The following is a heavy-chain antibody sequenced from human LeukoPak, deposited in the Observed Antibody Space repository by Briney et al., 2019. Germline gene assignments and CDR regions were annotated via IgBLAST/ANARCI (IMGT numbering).Heavy chain of an antibody. J-gene: IGHJ4*02. CDR2: IYYSGST. CDR3: ARALYSGARFDY. D-gene: IGHD1-26*01. Sequence: SQTLSLTCTVSGGSISSGGYYWSWIRQHPGKGLEWIGYIYYSGSTYYNPSLKSRVTISVDTSKDQFSLKLSSVTAADTAVYYCARALYSGARFDYWGQGTLVTVSS. V-gene: IGHV4-31*03. CDR1: GGSISSGGYY.